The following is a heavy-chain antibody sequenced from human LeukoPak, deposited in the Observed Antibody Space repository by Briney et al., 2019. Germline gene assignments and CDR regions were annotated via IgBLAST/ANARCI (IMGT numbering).Heavy chain of an antibody. V-gene: IGHV3-23*01. CDR1: GFTFSSYA. D-gene: IGHD3-3*01. J-gene: IGHJ4*02. CDR2: IRDSGSST. Sequence: GGSLRLSCAASGFTFSSYAMSWVRQAPGKGLEWVSAIRDSGSSTHYADSVKGRFTISRDNSKNTLYLQMNSLRAEDTAVYYCARDSPDDFWSGYPTYYFDYWGQGTLVTVSS. CDR3: ARDSPDDFWSGYPTYYFDY.